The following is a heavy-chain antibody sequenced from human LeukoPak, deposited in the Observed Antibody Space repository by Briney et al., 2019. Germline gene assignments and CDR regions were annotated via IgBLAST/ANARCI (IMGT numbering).Heavy chain of an antibody. CDR3: ARDDAVGATTYWYFDL. Sequence: PGGSLRLSCAASGFTFSSYSMNWVRQAPGKGLEWVSSISSSSSYIYYADSVKGRFTIFRDNAKNSLYLQMNSLRAEDTAVYYCARDDAVGATTYWYFDLWGRGTLVTVSS. D-gene: IGHD1-26*01. V-gene: IGHV3-21*01. CDR2: ISSSSSYI. CDR1: GFTFSSYS. J-gene: IGHJ2*01.